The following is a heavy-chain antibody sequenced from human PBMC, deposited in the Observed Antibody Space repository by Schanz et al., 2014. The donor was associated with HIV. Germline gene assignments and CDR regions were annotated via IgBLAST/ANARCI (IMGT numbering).Heavy chain of an antibody. CDR2: ISSSSSTI. CDR1: GFTFSSYS. J-gene: IGHJ6*02. D-gene: IGHD3-3*01. V-gene: IGHV3-48*02. CDR3: AREASLEWLYVVDV. Sequence: EVQLLESGGGLVQPGGSLRLSCAASGFTFSSYSMNWVRQAPGKGLEWVSYISSSSSTIYYADSVKGRFTISRDNAKNSLYLQMNSLRDEDTAVYYCAREASLEWLYVVDVWGQGTTVTVSS.